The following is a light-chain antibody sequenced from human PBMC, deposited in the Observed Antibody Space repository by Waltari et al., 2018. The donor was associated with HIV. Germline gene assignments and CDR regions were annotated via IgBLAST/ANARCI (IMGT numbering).Light chain of an antibody. Sequence: HSALTQPASVSASPGQSITISCTATSGAFGISSPGPWYPQRPGKVPRVLIYEVIRRPSGVSNRFSGSKSGNTASLSISGLQAEDEADYYCASYTSNDTLVFGGGTKVTVL. CDR3: ASYTSNDTLV. J-gene: IGLJ3*02. CDR1: SGAFGISSP. V-gene: IGLV2-14*02. CDR2: EVI.